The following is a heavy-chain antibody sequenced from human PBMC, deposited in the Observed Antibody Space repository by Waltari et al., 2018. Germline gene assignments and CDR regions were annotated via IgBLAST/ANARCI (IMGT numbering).Heavy chain of an antibody. D-gene: IGHD6-13*01. V-gene: IGHV4-38-2*01. CDR1: GYSISSGYY. J-gene: IGHJ5*02. CDR3: ATSKGWGSSWSQNP. CDR2: IYHSGST. Sequence: QVQLQESGPGLVKPSETLSLTCAVSGYSISSGYYWGWIRQPPGKGLEWIGSIYHSGSTYYNPSLKIRVTISVDTSKNQFSLKLISVTAADTAVYYCATSKGWGSSWSQNPWGQGTLVTVSS.